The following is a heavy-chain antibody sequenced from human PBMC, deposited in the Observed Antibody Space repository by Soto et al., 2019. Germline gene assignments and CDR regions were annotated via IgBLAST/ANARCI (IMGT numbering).Heavy chain of an antibody. D-gene: IGHD3-10*01. J-gene: IGHJ4*02. V-gene: IGHV3-66*01. CDR3: ARDGSSRPTEY. Sequence: GGSLRLSRAASGFTVSSYYMSWARQAPGKGLEWVSVIYSGDSGTTYYAGSVKGRFTISRDTSKNTVYLQMNSLRAEDTAVYYCARDGSSRPTEYWGQGTLVTVSS. CDR2: IYSGDSGTT. CDR1: GFTVSSYY.